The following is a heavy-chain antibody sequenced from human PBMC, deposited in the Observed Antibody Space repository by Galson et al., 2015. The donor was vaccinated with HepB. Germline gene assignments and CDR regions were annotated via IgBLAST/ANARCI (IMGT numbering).Heavy chain of an antibody. V-gene: IGHV4-4*07. J-gene: IGHJ4*02. CDR2: IYTSGST. CDR3: ARENLDGYNNYHDY. CDR1: GGSISSYY. D-gene: IGHD5-24*01. Sequence: SETLSLTCTVSGGSISSYYWSWIRQPAGKGLEWIGRIYTSGSTNYNPSLKSRVTMSVDTSKNQFSLKLSSVTAADTAVYYCARENLDGYNNYHDYWGQGTLVTVSS.